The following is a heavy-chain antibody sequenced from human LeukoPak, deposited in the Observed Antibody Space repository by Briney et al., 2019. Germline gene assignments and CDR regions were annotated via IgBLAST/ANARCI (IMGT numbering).Heavy chain of an antibody. J-gene: IGHJ4*02. CDR1: GYTFTSYY. CDR2: INPSGGST. Sequence: GASVKVSCKASGYTFTSYYMHWVRQAPGQGLEWMGIINPSGGSTSYAQKFQGRVTMTRDTSTSTVYMELSSLRSEDTAVYYCARVRHRVDTAMAFDYWGQGTLVTVSS. D-gene: IGHD5-18*01. CDR3: ARVRHRVDTAMAFDY. V-gene: IGHV1-46*01.